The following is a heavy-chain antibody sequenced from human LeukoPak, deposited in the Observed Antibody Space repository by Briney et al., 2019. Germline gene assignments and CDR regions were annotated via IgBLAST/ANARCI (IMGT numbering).Heavy chain of an antibody. V-gene: IGHV1-24*01. CDR1: GYTGIELS. CDR3: ATHTISGVVTYASLI. J-gene: IGHJ3*02. Sequence: ASVKVSCKLSGYTGIELSMHWARQVPGKGLEWMGGFDPEDGETKYAQKFQGRVTMTEDTSTDTAYMELSRLTSEDTAVYYCATHTISGVVTYASLIWGRGTLVTVSS. CDR2: FDPEDGET. D-gene: IGHD3-3*01.